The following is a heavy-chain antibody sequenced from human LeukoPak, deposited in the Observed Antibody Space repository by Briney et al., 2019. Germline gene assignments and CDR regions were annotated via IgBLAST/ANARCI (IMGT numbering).Heavy chain of an antibody. V-gene: IGHV1-8*01. CDR1: GYTFTSYD. J-gene: IGHJ6*02. CDR2: MNPNSGNT. D-gene: IGHD6-13*01. CDR3: ARASPYSSSWYFYRKGYYYYGMDV. Sequence: ASVKVSCKASGYTFTSYDINWVRQATGQGLEWMGWMNPNSGNTGYAQKFQGRVTMTRNTSISTAYMELSSLRSEDTAVYYCARASPYSSSWYFYRKGYYYYGMDVWGQGTTVTVSS.